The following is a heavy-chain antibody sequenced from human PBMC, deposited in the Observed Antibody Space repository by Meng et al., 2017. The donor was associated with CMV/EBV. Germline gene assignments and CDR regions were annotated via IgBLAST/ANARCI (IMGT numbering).Heavy chain of an antibody. D-gene: IGHD3-3*01. CDR2: IRSKANSYAT. CDR1: GFTFSGSA. V-gene: IGHV3-73*01. J-gene: IGHJ6*02. CDR3: TRPNAYYDFWSGYGMGYYYYGMDV. Sequence: GESLKISCAASGFTFSGSAMHWVRQASGKGLEWVGRIRSKANSYATAYAASVKGRFTISRDDSKNTAYPQMNSLKTEDTAVYYCTRPNAYYDFWSGYGMGYYYYGMDVWGQGTTVTVSS.